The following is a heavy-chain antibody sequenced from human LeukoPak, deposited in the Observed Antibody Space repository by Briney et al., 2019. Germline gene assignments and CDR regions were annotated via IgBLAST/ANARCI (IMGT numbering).Heavy chain of an antibody. CDR3: ARPSNYGSGLGILD. Sequence: PSETLSLTCTASGGSITSYTYYWGWIRQPPGKGLEWIGSMSYSGSSYYNPSLKSRVTISLDTSKNQFSLKLTSVTAADTAVYYCARPSNYGSGLGILDWGQGTLVIVSS. D-gene: IGHD3-10*01. CDR2: MSYSGSS. J-gene: IGHJ4*02. CDR1: GGSITSYTYY. V-gene: IGHV4-39*01.